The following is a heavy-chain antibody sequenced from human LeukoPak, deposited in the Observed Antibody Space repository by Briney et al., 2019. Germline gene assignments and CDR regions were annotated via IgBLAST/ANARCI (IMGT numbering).Heavy chain of an antibody. CDR1: GFTFSTYS. V-gene: IGHV3-21*01. CDR3: ARERYCGGDCYSYFDY. CDR2: ISSSSSYI. Sequence: GGSLRLSCAASGFTFSTYSMNWVRQAPGKGLEWVSSISSSSSYIYYADSVKGRFTISRDNAKNSLYLQMNSLRAEDTAVYYCARERYCGGDCYSYFDYWGQGTLVTASS. D-gene: IGHD2-21*02. J-gene: IGHJ4*02.